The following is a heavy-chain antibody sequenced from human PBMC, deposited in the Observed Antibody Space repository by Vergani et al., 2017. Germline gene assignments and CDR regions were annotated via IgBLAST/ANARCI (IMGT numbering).Heavy chain of an antibody. D-gene: IGHD3-16*01. CDR2: IYNSGNG. Sequence: QMKLQESGPGLVKASETLSLTCTVSGDPIISRSYYWGWIRQPPGKGLEWIGSIYNSGNGDSSSSLKSRVTISADTSKNQFSLRLTSVTAADTAVYYCASGKYYSDSTSHFRGRYFDVWGRGTLVTVPS. CDR1: GDPIISRSYY. J-gene: IGHJ2*01. CDR3: ASGKYYSDSTSHFRGRYFDV. V-gene: IGHV4-39*01.